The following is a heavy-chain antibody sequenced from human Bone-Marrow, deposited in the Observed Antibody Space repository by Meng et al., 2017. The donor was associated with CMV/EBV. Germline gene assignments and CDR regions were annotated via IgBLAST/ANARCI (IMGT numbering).Heavy chain of an antibody. CDR2: IYYSGST. CDR3: ARVRTIFGVVGY. D-gene: IGHD3-3*01. V-gene: IGHV4-39*07. J-gene: IGHJ4*02. CDR1: GGSISSSSYY. Sequence: GSLRLSCTVSGGSISSSSYYWGWIRQPPGKGLEWIGSIYYSGSTYYNPSLKSRVTISVDTSKNQFSLKLSSVTAADTAVYYCARVRTIFGVVGYWGQGTLVTVSS.